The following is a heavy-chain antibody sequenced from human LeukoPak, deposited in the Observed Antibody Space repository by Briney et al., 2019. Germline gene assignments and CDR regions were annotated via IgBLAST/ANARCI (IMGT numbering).Heavy chain of an antibody. Sequence: PSETLSLTCAVSGDSIRGGNWWSWIRQPPGKGLEWIGYIYYSGSTNYNPSLKSRVTISVDTSKNQFSLKLSSVTAADTAVYYCARIIPAYSSTPGWFDPWGQGTLVTVSS. V-gene: IGHV4-61*08. D-gene: IGHD6-13*01. CDR2: IYYSGST. CDR1: GDSIRGGNW. J-gene: IGHJ5*02. CDR3: ARIIPAYSSTPGWFDP.